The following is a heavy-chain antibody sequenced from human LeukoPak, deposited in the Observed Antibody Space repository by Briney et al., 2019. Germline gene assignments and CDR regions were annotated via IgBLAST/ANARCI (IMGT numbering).Heavy chain of an antibody. D-gene: IGHD3-22*01. CDR3: ARDPKYYYDSP. V-gene: IGHV3-48*01. Sequence: GGSLRLSCAASGFTFSSYSMNWVRQAPGKGLEWVSYFSSSSSTIYYADSVKGRFTISRDNAKNSLYLQMNSLRAEDTAVYYCARDPKYYYDSPWGQGTLVTVSS. CDR1: GFTFSSYS. CDR2: FSSSSSTI. J-gene: IGHJ5*02.